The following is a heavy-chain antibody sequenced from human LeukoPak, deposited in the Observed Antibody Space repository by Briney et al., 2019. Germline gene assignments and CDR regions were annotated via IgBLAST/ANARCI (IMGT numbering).Heavy chain of an antibody. CDR1: GFTFDDYA. CDR3: AKGAARRRFYYYMDV. V-gene: IGHV3-9*03. CDR2: ISWNSDTI. J-gene: IGHJ6*03. Sequence: SGRSLRLSCAASGFTFDDYAMHWVRQPPGKGLEWVSGISWNSDTIAYADSVKGRFTVSRDNAKNSLYLQMNSLRTDDMALYYCAKGAARRRFYYYMDVWGKGTTVTVSS. D-gene: IGHD6-6*01.